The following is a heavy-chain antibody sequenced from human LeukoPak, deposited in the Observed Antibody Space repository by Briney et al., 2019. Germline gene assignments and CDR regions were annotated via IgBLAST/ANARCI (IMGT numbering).Heavy chain of an antibody. CDR3: ARATGDSSSWYSE. V-gene: IGHV3-48*01. Sequence: GGSLRLSCAASGFTFSSYSMNWVRQAPGKGREWVSYISSSSSTIYYADSVKGRFTISRDNAKNSLYLQMNSLRAEDTAVYYCARATGDSSSWYSEWGQGTLVTVSS. J-gene: IGHJ4*02. D-gene: IGHD6-13*01. CDR1: GFTFSSYS. CDR2: ISSSSSTI.